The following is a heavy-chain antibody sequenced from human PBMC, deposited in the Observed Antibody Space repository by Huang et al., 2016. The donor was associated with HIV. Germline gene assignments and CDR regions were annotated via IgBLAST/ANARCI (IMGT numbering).Heavy chain of an antibody. CDR1: GFTFSSYE. CDR2: ISYDGSNK. CDR3: ARRRITMSILHLAFDI. V-gene: IGHV3-30-3*01. Sequence: QVQLVESGGGVVQPGRSLRLSCAASGFTFSSYEMHWVRQAPGKGLEWVAVISYDGSNKYYADSVKGRFTISRDNSKNTLYLQMNSLRAEDTAVYYCARRRITMSILHLAFDIWGQGTMVTVSS. J-gene: IGHJ3*02. D-gene: IGHD3-10*02.